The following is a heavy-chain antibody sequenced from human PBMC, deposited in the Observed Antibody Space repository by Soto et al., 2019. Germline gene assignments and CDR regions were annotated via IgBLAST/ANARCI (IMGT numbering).Heavy chain of an antibody. J-gene: IGHJ5*02. D-gene: IGHD3-10*01. V-gene: IGHV4-4*02. CDR1: GGSISSSNW. Sequence: QVQLQESGPGLVKPSGTLSLTCAVSGGSISSSNWWSWVRQPPGKGLEWIGEIYHSGSTNYNPSLKSRVTLSGDKSKNQFSLKLRSVTAADTAVYYCARGSMVRGVVHWFDPWGQGTLVTVSS. CDR2: IYHSGST. CDR3: ARGSMVRGVVHWFDP.